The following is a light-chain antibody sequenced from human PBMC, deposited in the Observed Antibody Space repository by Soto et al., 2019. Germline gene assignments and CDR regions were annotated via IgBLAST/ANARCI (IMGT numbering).Light chain of an antibody. V-gene: IGKV1-5*03. CDR3: QRYNSYSQT. Sequence: DIQMTQSPSNLSATVGDRVTITCRASQSINNWLAWYQKKPGKAPKLLIYKASSLESGFQSRFSGSGSGTEFTLTFSSLQPDDFATYFCQRYNSYSQTFGQGTRWIS. CDR1: QSINNW. CDR2: KAS. J-gene: IGKJ1*01.